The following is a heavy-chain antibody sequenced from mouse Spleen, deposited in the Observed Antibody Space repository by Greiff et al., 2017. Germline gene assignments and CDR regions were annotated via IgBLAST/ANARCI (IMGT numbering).Heavy chain of an antibody. D-gene: IGHD1-1*02. CDR1: GYTFTSYW. Sequence: VQLQESGAELAKPGASVKLSCTASGYTFTSYWMHWVKQRPGQGLEWIGYINPSSGYTKYNQKFKDKATLTADKSSSTAYMQLSSLTYEDSAIYYCARCPYGYWYFDVWGAGTTVTVSS. J-gene: IGHJ1*01. CDR3: ARCPYGYWYFDV. V-gene: IGHV1-7*01. CDR2: INPSSGYT.